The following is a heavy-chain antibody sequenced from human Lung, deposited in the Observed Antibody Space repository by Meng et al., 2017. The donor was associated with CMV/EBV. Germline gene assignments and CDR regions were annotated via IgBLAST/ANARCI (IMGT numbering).Heavy chain of an antibody. D-gene: IGHD1-7*01. CDR1: GGSFSGSY. Sequence: SETLSLXCAVYGGSFSGSYWHWIRQPPGMSLEWIGEIDDTGRTKYSPSLNSRVTMLLDTSKKQFSLKLSSVTAADTAVYYCARLTGTVYVHWFDSWGQGTLVTVSS. CDR2: IDDTGRT. J-gene: IGHJ5*01. V-gene: IGHV4-34*01. CDR3: ARLTGTVYVHWFDS.